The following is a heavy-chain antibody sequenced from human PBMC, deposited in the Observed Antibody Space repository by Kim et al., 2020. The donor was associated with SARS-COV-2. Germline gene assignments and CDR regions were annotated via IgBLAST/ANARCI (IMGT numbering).Heavy chain of an antibody. J-gene: IGHJ3*02. Sequence: ASVKVSCKASGYTFTSYGISWVRQAPGQGLEWMGWISAYNGNTNYAQKLQGRVTMTTDTSTSTAYMELRSLRSDDTAVYYCARGLLGYYSSSWKDAFDIWGQGTMVTVSS. CDR1: GYTFTSYG. D-gene: IGHD6-13*01. CDR3: ARGLLGYYSSSWKDAFDI. CDR2: ISAYNGNT. V-gene: IGHV1-18*04.